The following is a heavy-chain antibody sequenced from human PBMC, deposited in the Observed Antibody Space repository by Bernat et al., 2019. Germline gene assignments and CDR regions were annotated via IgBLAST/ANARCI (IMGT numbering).Heavy chain of an antibody. D-gene: IGHD2-8*01. Sequence: EVQLLESGGGLVQPGESLRLSCAASGFTLSSYAMSWLRQAPGKGLEWVSVITNNGDSTGYADSVKGRFTISRDNFKNTLYLQMNSLRVEDTAVSYCAKDLYARTLFTDYWGQGTLVTVSS. CDR2: ITNNGDST. V-gene: IGHV3-23*01. CDR1: GFTLSSYA. J-gene: IGHJ4*02. CDR3: AKDLYARTLFTDY.